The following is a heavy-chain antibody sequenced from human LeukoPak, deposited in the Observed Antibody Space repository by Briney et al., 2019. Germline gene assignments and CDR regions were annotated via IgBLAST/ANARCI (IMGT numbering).Heavy chain of an antibody. CDR2: IIPIFGTA. D-gene: IGHD5-18*01. CDR3: ARHAGYSYDAN. Sequence: EASVKVSCKASGGTFSSYAISWVRQAPGQGLEWMGGIIPIFGTANYAQEFQGRVTITTDESTSTAYMELSSLRSEDTAVYYCARHAGYSYDANWGQGTLVTVSS. V-gene: IGHV1-69*05. CDR1: GGTFSSYA. J-gene: IGHJ4*02.